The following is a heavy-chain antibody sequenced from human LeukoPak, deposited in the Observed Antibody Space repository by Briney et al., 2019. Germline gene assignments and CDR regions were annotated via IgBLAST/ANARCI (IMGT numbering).Heavy chain of an antibody. D-gene: IGHD1-26*01. CDR3: ARGRGTYGHFFDY. CDR1: GITFNKYW. J-gene: IGHJ4*02. Sequence: PGGSLRLSCVASGITFNKYWMIWVRQTPGKGLEWVANIKEDGSEKYYLDSVKGRFTISRDNAKNSLFLQMNSLRAEDTAVYYCARGRGTYGHFFDYWGQGTLVTVSS. V-gene: IGHV3-7*01. CDR2: IKEDGSEK.